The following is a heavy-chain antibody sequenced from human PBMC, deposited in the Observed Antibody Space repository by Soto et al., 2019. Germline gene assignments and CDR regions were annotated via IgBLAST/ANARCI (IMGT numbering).Heavy chain of an antibody. V-gene: IGHV4-34*01. CDR1: GGSFSGYY. J-gene: IGHJ4*02. CDR3: ARAPRGVPAARFDY. Sequence: SETLSLTGTVYGGSFSGYYWSWIRQPPGKGLEWIGEINHSGSTNYNPSLKSRVTISVDTSKNQFSLKLSSVTAADTAVYYCARAPRGVPAARFDYWGQGTLVTVSS. D-gene: IGHD2-2*01. CDR2: INHSGST.